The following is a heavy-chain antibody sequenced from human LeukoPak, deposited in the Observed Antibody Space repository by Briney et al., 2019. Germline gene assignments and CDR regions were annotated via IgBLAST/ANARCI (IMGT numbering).Heavy chain of an antibody. CDR3: ARAPIYDSSGYYYSWFDP. V-gene: IGHV3-48*04. CDR2: ISFSSSTI. D-gene: IGHD3-22*01. Sequence: GGSLRLSCAASGFTFSSYSMNWVRQAPGKGLEWVSYISFSSSTIYYADSVKGRFTISRDNAKNSLYLQMNSLRAEDTAVYYCARAPIYDSSGYYYSWFDPWGQGTLVTVSS. CDR1: GFTFSSYS. J-gene: IGHJ5*02.